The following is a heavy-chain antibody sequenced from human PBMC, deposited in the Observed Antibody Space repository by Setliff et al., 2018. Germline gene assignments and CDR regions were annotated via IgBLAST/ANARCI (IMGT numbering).Heavy chain of an antibody. CDR1: GYTFTSYD. Sequence: SVKVSCKASGYTFTSYDINWMRQAPGQGLEWMGRIIPIFGTANYAQKFQGRVTITADKSTSTAYMELSGLRSEDTAVYYCAKDVAITIFGVVTSSTHWGQGTLVTVSS. V-gene: IGHV1-69*06. D-gene: IGHD3-3*01. CDR3: AKDVAITIFGVVTSSTH. J-gene: IGHJ4*02. CDR2: IIPIFGTA.